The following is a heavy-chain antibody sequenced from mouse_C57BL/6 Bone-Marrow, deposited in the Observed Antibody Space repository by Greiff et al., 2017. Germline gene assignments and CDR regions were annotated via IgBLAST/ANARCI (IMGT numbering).Heavy chain of an antibody. Sequence: VNLVESGAELARPGASVKLSCKASGYTFTSYGISWVKQRTGQGLEWIGEIYPRSGNTYYNEKFKGKATLTADKSSSTAYMELRSLTSEDSAVYFCARRDSSGYVGYWGQCTTLTVSS. J-gene: IGHJ2*01. D-gene: IGHD3-2*02. V-gene: IGHV1-81*01. CDR2: IYPRSGNT. CDR3: ARRDSSGYVGY. CDR1: GYTFTSYG.